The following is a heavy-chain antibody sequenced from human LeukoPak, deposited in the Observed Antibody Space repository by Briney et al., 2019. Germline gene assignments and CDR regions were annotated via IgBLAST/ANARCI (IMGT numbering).Heavy chain of an antibody. CDR1: GDSISGYH. D-gene: IGHD3-10*01. J-gene: IGHJ6*03. CDR2: IHTTGST. CDR3: ARQPLGGYSGSVGGATAVVYYMDV. V-gene: IGHV4-4*07. Sequence: PSETLSLTCTFSGDSISGYHWSWVRQPAGKGLEWVVHIHTTGSTNYNPSLKSRVTISADTPKNHSSLKLSAVTAADTAVYYCARQPLGGYSGSVGGATAVVYYMDVWGKGTTVTVSS.